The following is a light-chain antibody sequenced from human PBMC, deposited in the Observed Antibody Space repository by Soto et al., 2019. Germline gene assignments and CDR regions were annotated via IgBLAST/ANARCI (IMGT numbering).Light chain of an antibody. CDR2: GAS. Sequence: PGERVTLSCRASQSVSSSYLTWYQQKPGQAPRLLIYGASTRATSIPARFSGSGSGTDFTLTISSLQPEDFAVYYCQQDYNFPPRTFGQGDQGGYQ. CDR1: QSVSSSY. V-gene: IGKV3D-7*01. J-gene: IGKJ1*01. CDR3: QQDYNFPPRT.